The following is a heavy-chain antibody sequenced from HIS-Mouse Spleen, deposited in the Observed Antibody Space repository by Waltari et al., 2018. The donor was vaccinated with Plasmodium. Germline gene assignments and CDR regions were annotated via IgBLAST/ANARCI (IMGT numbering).Heavy chain of an antibody. J-gene: IGHJ3*02. Sequence: QVQLVQSGAEVKKPGASVKVSCKASGYTFTSYDINWVRQATGQGLEWMGWMKPNRGNTGYAQKFQGRGTMTRNTSISTAYMELSSLRSEDTAVYYCASGGGDCCYDAFDIWGQGTMVTVSS. CDR1: GYTFTSYD. D-gene: IGHD2-21*02. CDR3: ASGGGDCCYDAFDI. V-gene: IGHV1-8*01. CDR2: MKPNRGNT.